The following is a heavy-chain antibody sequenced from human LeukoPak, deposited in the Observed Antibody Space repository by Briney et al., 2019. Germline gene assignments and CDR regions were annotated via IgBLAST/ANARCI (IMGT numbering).Heavy chain of an antibody. Sequence: SETLSLTCTVSGGSINSGDYYWSWIRQTPGKGLEWIGYIYYTGSTYYNPSLKSRVIITIDTSKNQFSLKLTSVTAADTAVYYCARMEKYIAHGDSNWFDPWGQGTLVTVSS. CDR2: IYYTGST. CDR1: GGSINSGDYY. CDR3: ARMEKYIAHGDSNWFDP. D-gene: IGHD3-10*01. V-gene: IGHV4-30-4*01. J-gene: IGHJ5*02.